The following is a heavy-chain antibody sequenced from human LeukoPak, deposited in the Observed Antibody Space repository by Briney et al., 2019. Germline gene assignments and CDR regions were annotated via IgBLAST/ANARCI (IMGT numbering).Heavy chain of an antibody. J-gene: IGHJ6*02. D-gene: IGHD2-21*01. CDR2: IIPIFGTA. Sequence: SVKVSCKASGYTFTSYAISWVRQAPGQGLEWMGGIIPIFGTANYAQKFQGRVTITADESTSTAYMELSSLRSEDTAVYYCARDGELGYYYGMDVWGQGTTVTVSS. CDR3: ARDGELGYYYGMDV. V-gene: IGHV1-69*13. CDR1: GYTFTSYA.